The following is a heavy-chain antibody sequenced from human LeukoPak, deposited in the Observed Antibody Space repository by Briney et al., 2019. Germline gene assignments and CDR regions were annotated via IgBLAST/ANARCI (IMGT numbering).Heavy chain of an antibody. CDR3: AREVTVTRSFDY. CDR1: GGSFSGYY. CDR2: IYHSGSA. Sequence: SETLSLTCAVYGGSFSGYYWSWIRQPPGKGLEWIGEIYHSGSANYNPSLKSRVTISVGKSKNQFSLKLSSVTAADTAVYYCAREVTVTRSFDYWGQGTLVTVSS. D-gene: IGHD4-17*01. V-gene: IGHV4-34*01. J-gene: IGHJ4*02.